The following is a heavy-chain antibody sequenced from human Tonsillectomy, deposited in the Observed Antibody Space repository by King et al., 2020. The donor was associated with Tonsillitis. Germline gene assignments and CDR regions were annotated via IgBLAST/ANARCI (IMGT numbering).Heavy chain of an antibody. CDR3: AIGLWSRGDFDC. V-gene: IGHV4-61*02. Sequence: QLQESGPGLVKPSQTLSLTCTVSGASISSGSYYWSWIRQPAGKGLEWLGRIYTSVSTNYNPSLTSRVTISLDTSKNQFSLKLSSVTAADTAVYYCAIGLWSRGDFDCWGQGTLVTVSS. CDR1: GASISSGSYY. D-gene: IGHD3-10*01. CDR2: IYTSVST. J-gene: IGHJ4*02.